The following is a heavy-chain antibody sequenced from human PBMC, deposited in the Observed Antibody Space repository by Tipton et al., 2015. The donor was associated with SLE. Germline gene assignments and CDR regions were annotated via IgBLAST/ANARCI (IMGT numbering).Heavy chain of an antibody. CDR1: GFTFDDYG. V-gene: IGHV3-49*04. J-gene: IGHJ4*02. Sequence: SLRLSCTASGFTFDDYGLSWVRQAPGKGLEWVGLIRRKSDGGTTEYAASLRGRFTISRDDSKSIAYLQMGRLKTEDTAVYFCTRADGAYDLHFFDFWGQGSLVTVSS. CDR3: TRADGAYDLHFFDF. D-gene: IGHD5-12*01. CDR2: IRRKSDGGTT.